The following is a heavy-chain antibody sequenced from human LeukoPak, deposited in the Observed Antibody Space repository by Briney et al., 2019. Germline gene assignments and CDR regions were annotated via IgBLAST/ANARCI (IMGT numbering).Heavy chain of an antibody. CDR1: GFTFSSYG. Sequence: GRSLRLSCAASGFTFSSYGMHWVRQAPGKGLEWVAVISYDGSNKYYADSVKGRFTISRDNSKNTLYLQMNSLRAEDTAVYYCAKDCSGGSCSNGVFDIWGQGTMVTVSS. J-gene: IGHJ3*02. CDR3: AKDCSGGSCSNGVFDI. CDR2: ISYDGSNK. D-gene: IGHD2-15*01. V-gene: IGHV3-30*18.